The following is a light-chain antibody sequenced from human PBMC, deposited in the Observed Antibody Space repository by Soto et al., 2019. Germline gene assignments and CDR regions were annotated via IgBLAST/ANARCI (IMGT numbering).Light chain of an antibody. J-gene: IGKJ4*01. Sequence: DIQMTQSPSSLSASVGDRVTITCRASXXXXXXLNWYQQKPGKAPKLLIYAASSLQSGVPSRFSGSGSGTDFTLTISSLQPEDFATYYCQQSYSTPLTFGGGTKVEIK. V-gene: IGKV1-39*01. CDR1: XXXXXX. CDR3: QQSYSTPLT. CDR2: AAS.